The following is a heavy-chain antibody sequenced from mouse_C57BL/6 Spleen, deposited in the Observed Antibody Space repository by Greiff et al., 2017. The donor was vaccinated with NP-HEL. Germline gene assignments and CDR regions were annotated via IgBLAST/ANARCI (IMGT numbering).Heavy chain of an antibody. CDR3: ARDYDYDGGRAMDY. Sequence: EVQLQQSGPELVKPGASVKISCKASGYSFTGYYMHWVKQSHGNILDWIGYIYPYNGVSSYNQKFQGKATLTVDKSYSTAYMELRSLTSEDSAVYYCARDYDYDGGRAMDYWGQGTSVTVSS. D-gene: IGHD2-4*01. V-gene: IGHV1-31*01. J-gene: IGHJ4*01. CDR1: GYSFTGYY. CDR2: IYPYNGVS.